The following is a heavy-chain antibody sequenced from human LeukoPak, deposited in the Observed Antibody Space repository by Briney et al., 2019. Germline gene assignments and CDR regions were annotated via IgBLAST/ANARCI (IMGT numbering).Heavy chain of an antibody. Sequence: SETLSLTCTVSGASLSSHYWSWIRQPAGKGLEWIGRIEPSGTNDHNPSLKSRVTISINMSKNQFSLELISVTAADTAVYYCTRGHGWTDYWGQGTLVTVSS. D-gene: IGHD6-19*01. V-gene: IGHV4-4*07. J-gene: IGHJ4*02. CDR1: GASLSSHY. CDR3: TRGHGWTDY. CDR2: IEPSGTN.